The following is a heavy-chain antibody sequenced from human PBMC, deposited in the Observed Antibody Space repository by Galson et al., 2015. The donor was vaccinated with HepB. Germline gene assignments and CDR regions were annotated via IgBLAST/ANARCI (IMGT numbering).Heavy chain of an antibody. Sequence: SLRLSCAASGFTFTNYWMSWVRQAPGKRLEWVANIKQDGSETYYVDSVKGRFTISRDNARNSLYLQMNGLRAEDTAIYYCAHLGSTNGRYYFDYWGQGTLVTVSS. D-gene: IGHD1-26*01. CDR2: IKQDGSET. J-gene: IGHJ4*02. V-gene: IGHV3-7*01. CDR3: AHLGSTNGRYYFDY. CDR1: GFTFTNYW.